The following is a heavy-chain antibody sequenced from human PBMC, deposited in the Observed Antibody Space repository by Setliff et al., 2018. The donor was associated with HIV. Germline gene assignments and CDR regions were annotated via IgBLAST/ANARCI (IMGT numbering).Heavy chain of an antibody. V-gene: IGHV1-69*05. CDR2: IIPVVGTP. CDR3: VIDEGITLRILDQNGIDV. J-gene: IGHJ6*02. CDR1: GGSFTTYA. D-gene: IGHD3-3*01. Sequence: GASVKVSCKASGGSFTTYAPNWVRQAFGQGLEWMGGIIPVVGTPHYAQKFQGRVTMTTDEPSTIAYMELSSLTSEDTAVYYCVIDEGITLRILDQNGIDVWGQGTTVTVSS.